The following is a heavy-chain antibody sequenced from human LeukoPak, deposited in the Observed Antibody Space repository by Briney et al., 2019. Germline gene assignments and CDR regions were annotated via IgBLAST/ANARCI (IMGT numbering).Heavy chain of an antibody. V-gene: IGHV3-23*01. J-gene: IGHJ4*02. CDR2: IDGTSDDI. CDR1: GFTINNFV. CDR3: AKDMEYMGGGSGWYAVDY. Sequence: PGGSLRLSCAASGFTINNFVMSWVRQAPGKGLEWVSYIDGTSDDINYADSVKGRFTISRDNSKNTLYLQMNSLRAEDTALYYCAKDMEYMGGGSGWYAVDYWGQGTLVTVSS. D-gene: IGHD6-19*01.